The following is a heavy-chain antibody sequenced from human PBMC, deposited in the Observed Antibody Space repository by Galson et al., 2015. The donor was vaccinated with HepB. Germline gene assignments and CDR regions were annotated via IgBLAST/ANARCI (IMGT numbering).Heavy chain of an antibody. CDR1: GGIFTSSS. D-gene: IGHD6-13*01. Sequence: SVKVSCKASGGIFTSSSISWVRQAPGQGLEWMGGIIPLFGTANYVQKFQGRVTMTADESTSTAYMELSSLISEDTAVYYCASLVGSPGIAAAGTDYWGQGTLVTVSS. CDR2: IIPLFGTA. CDR3: ASLVGSPGIAAAGTDY. J-gene: IGHJ4*02. V-gene: IGHV1-69*13.